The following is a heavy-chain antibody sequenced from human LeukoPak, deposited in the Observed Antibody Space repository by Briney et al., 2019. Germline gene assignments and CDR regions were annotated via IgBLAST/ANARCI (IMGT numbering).Heavy chain of an antibody. Sequence: GGSLRLSCAASGFTFSSYGMHWVRQAPGKGLEWVAVISYDGSNKYYADSVKGRFTISRDNAKNSLYLQMNSLRAEDTAVYYCAREGRDFWSGYPTTRLFDYWGQGTLVTVSS. J-gene: IGHJ4*02. V-gene: IGHV3-30*03. CDR3: AREGRDFWSGYPTTRLFDY. D-gene: IGHD3-3*01. CDR1: GFTFSSYG. CDR2: ISYDGSNK.